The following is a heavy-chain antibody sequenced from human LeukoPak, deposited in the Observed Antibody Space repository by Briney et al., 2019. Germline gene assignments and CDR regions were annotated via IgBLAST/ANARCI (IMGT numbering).Heavy chain of an antibody. J-gene: IGHJ4*02. Sequence: GGSLRLSCAASGFTFSSYSMNWVRQAPGKGLEWVSSITSSSSPIYYADSVKGRFTISRDNAQNSLYLQMNSLRDEDTAVYYCVRDPHALDYWGQGTLVTVSS. CDR3: VRDPHALDY. V-gene: IGHV3-48*02. CDR2: ITSSSSPI. CDR1: GFTFSSYS. D-gene: IGHD2-2*01.